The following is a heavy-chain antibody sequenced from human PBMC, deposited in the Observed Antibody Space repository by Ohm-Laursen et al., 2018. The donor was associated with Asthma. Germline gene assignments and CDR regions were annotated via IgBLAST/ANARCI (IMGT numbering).Heavy chain of an antibody. CDR1: GYTFSRYS. V-gene: IGHV3-21*01. CDR2: ISTASTFI. D-gene: IGHD1-26*01. J-gene: IGHJ1*01. Sequence: SLRLSCAASGYTFSRYSIHWVRQIPGKGLEWVASISTASTFIYYADSVRGRFTTSRDNARNLVLLQMDSLGAEDTALYYCARIGPEWELPGREYPLHHWGEGTLVTVSS. CDR3: ARIGPEWELPGREYPLHH.